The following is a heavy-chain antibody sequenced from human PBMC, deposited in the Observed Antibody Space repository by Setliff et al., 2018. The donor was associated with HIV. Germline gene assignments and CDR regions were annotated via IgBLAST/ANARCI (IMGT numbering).Heavy chain of an antibody. J-gene: IGHJ6*02. CDR3: AKGRRGYDSRLFYYHHGMDV. D-gene: IGHD5-12*01. CDR2: SNQSGSG. Sequence: PSENLSLTCVMDGGSLRDYYWSWIRQSPGKGLEWIGESNQSGSGNYNPSLKSRVTISVDTSRNEFFLNMGSVTAADTAVYYCAKGRRGYDSRLFYYHHGMDVWGQGTTVTVS. V-gene: IGHV4-34*01. CDR1: GGSLRDYY.